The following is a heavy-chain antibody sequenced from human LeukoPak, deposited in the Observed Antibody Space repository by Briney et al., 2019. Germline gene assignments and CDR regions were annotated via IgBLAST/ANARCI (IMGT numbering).Heavy chain of an antibody. D-gene: IGHD5-12*01. J-gene: IGHJ4*02. Sequence: GGSLRLSCAASGSTFSSYAMSWVRQAPGKGLEWVSAISGSGGSTYYADSVKGRFTISRDNSKNTLYLQMNSLRAEDTAVYYCAKPTSTIIVANLLSWGQGTLVTVSS. CDR1: GSTFSSYA. CDR2: ISGSGGST. V-gene: IGHV3-23*01. CDR3: AKPTSTIIVANLLS.